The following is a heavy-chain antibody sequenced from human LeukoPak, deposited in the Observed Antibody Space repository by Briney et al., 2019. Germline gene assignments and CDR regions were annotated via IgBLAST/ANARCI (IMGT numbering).Heavy chain of an antibody. Sequence: GGSLRLSCAASGFTFSSYSMNWVRQAPGKGLEWVSSISSSSSYIYYADSVKGRFTISRDNAKNSLYLQMNSLRAEDTAVYYCARVRTGKDYGGHYYYMDVWGKGTTVTVSS. D-gene: IGHD4-17*01. J-gene: IGHJ6*03. CDR2: ISSSSSYI. V-gene: IGHV3-21*01. CDR1: GFTFSSYS. CDR3: ARVRTGKDYGGHYYYMDV.